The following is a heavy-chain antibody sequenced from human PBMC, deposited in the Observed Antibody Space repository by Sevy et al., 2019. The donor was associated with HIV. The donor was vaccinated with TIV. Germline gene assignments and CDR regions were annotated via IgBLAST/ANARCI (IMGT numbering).Heavy chain of an antibody. V-gene: IGHV4-34*01. Sequence: SETLSLTCAVYGGSFSGYYWSWICQPPGKGLEWIGEINHSGSTNYNPSLKSRVTISVDTSKNQFSLKLSSVTAADTAVYYCATKLNYDSSGYYDYYYYGMDVWGQGTTVTVSS. J-gene: IGHJ6*02. D-gene: IGHD3-22*01. CDR1: GGSFSGYY. CDR2: INHSGST. CDR3: ATKLNYDSSGYYDYYYYGMDV.